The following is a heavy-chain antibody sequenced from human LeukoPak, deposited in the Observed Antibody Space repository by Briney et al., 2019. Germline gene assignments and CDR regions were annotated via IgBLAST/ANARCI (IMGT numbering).Heavy chain of an antibody. J-gene: IGHJ4*02. CDR1: GGSTSSSNW. CDR3: ATRGYSSGWYFDY. CDR2: IYHSVST. Sequence: SGTLSLTCAVSGGSTSSSNWWSWVRQPPGKGLEWIGEIYHSVSTNYNPSLKSRVTISVDKSKNQFSLKLSSVTAADTAVYYCATRGYSSGWYFDYWGQGTLVTVSS. D-gene: IGHD6-19*01. V-gene: IGHV4-4*02.